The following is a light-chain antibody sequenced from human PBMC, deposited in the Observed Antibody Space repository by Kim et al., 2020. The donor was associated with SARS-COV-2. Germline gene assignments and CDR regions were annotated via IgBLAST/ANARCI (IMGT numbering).Light chain of an antibody. J-gene: IGLJ2*01. Sequence: GSPGQTASITCSGDKLGDKYACWYQQKPGQSPVLVIYQDSKRPSGIHERFSGSNSGNTATLTISGTQAMDEADYYCQAWDSSTVVFGGGTQLTVL. CDR2: QDS. V-gene: IGLV3-1*01. CDR3: QAWDSSTVV. CDR1: KLGDKY.